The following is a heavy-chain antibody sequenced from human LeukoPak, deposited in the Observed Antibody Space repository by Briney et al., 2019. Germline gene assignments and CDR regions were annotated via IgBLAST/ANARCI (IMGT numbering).Heavy chain of an antibody. V-gene: IGHV3-48*04. CDR1: GVTFSSYS. J-gene: IGHJ4*01. D-gene: IGHD2-2*01. CDR3: SRLPAYCSSTSCYNDY. Sequence: GGSLRLSCAASGVTFSSYSMNWVRQAPGKELEGGSYISSASGSIYYAASVKGRVTISIDNAKNSLFLQRSSLRSEDTAVYYCSRLPAYCSSTSCYNDYTGAGNLVTLS. CDR2: ISSASGSI.